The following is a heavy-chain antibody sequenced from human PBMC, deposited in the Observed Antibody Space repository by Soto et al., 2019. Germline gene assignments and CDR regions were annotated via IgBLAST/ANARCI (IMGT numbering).Heavy chain of an antibody. CDR2: IDPSDSYT. V-gene: IGHV5-10-1*01. CDR1: GYSFTSYW. CDR3: ARHLDSSTWHFTNLFTDKYYYYGMDV. D-gene: IGHD6-13*01. Sequence: GESLKISCKGSGYSFTSYWISWVRQMPGKGLEWMGRIDPSDSYTNYSPSFQGHVTISADKSISTAYLQWSSLKASDTAMYYCARHLDSSTWHFTNLFTDKYYYYGMDVWGQGTTVTVSS. J-gene: IGHJ6*02.